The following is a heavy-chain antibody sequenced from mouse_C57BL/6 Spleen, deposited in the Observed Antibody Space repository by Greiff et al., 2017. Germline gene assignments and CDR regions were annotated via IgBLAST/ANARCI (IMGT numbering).Heavy chain of an antibody. Sequence: ELNVVESGGGLVKPGGSLKLSCAASVFTFSDYGMHWVRQAPAKGLDLVAYISSGRSTLYYADTVKGRFTISRDNAKNTLFLQMTSLRSEDTAMYYCARGDYYGSRGYFDVWGTGTTVTVSS. CDR2: ISSGRSTL. D-gene: IGHD1-1*01. CDR3: ARGDYYGSRGYFDV. V-gene: IGHV5-17*01. CDR1: VFTFSDYG. J-gene: IGHJ1*03.